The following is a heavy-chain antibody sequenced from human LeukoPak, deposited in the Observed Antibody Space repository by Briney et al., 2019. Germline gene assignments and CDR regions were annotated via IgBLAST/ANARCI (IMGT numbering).Heavy chain of an antibody. D-gene: IGHD3-22*01. V-gene: IGHV3-74*01. CDR2: INSDGSST. Sequence: PGGSLRLSCAASGFTFSSYWMHWVRQAPGKGLVWVSRINSDGSSTTYADSVKGRFTISRDNAKNTLYLQMNSVRAEDTAVYYCARRYFYDSSTYYPLDYWGQGTLVTVSS. J-gene: IGHJ4*02. CDR3: ARRYFYDSSTYYPLDY. CDR1: GFTFSSYW.